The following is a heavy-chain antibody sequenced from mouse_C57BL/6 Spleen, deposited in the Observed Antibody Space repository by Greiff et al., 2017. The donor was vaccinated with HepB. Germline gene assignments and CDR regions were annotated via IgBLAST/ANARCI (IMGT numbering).Heavy chain of an antibody. D-gene: IGHD2-1*01. V-gene: IGHV1-50*01. Sequence: VQLQQPGAELVKPGASVKLSCKASGYTFTSYWMQWVKQRPGQGLEWIGEIDPSDSYTNYNQKFKGKATLTVDTSSSTAYMQLSSLTSEDSAVYYCAREDGIYYGNYVGYWGQGTTLTVSS. J-gene: IGHJ2*01. CDR1: GYTFTSYW. CDR3: AREDGIYYGNYVGY. CDR2: IDPSDSYT.